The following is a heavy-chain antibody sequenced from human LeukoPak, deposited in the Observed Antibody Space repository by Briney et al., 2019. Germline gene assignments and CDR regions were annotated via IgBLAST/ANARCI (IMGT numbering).Heavy chain of an antibody. CDR1: GFTFDDYG. Sequence: GGSLRLSCAASGFTFDDYGMNWVRQAPGKGLEWVSYISSSSSTIYYADSVKGRFTISRDNAKNSLYLQMNSLRAEDTAVYYCAKETYYDFWSGSTNWFDPWGQGTLVTVSS. V-gene: IGHV3-48*01. J-gene: IGHJ5*02. CDR2: ISSSSSTI. D-gene: IGHD3-3*01. CDR3: AKETYYDFWSGSTNWFDP.